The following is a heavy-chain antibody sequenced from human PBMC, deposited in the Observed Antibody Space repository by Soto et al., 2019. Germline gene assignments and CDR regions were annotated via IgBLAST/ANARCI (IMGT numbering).Heavy chain of an antibody. CDR1: GFTFSSYG. V-gene: IGHV3-30*03. J-gene: IGHJ4*02. CDR2: ISYDGSNK. CDR3: APWFGAFDY. Sequence: QGQLVESGGGVVQPGRSLRLSCAASGFTFSSYGMHWVRQAPGKGLEWVAVISYDGSNKYYADSVKGRFTISRDNSKNTLYLQMNSLSAEDTAVYYCAPWFGAFDYWGQGTLVTVSS. D-gene: IGHD3-10*01.